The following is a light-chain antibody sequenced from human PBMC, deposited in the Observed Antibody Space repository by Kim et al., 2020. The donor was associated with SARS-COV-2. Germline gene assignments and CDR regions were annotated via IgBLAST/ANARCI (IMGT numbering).Light chain of an antibody. V-gene: IGKV3-11*01. Sequence: LSAGERATLTCRASQSVSRSLAWYQQKPGQAPRLLIYDASNRAPGIPASFSGSGSGTDFTLTISSLEPEDFAVYYCQQCSSWPLTFGGGTKVDIK. CDR2: DAS. J-gene: IGKJ4*01. CDR3: QQCSSWPLT. CDR1: QSVSRS.